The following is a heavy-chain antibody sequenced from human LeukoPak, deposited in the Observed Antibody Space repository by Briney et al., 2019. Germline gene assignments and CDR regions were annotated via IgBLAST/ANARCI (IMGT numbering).Heavy chain of an antibody. CDR1: GFTFRSYW. CDR2: INQDGSEK. J-gene: IGHJ4*02. V-gene: IGHV3-7*01. D-gene: IGHD3-22*01. CDR3: ARDPYYYDSSGYYGEGFDY. Sequence: GGSLRLSCAASGFTFRSYWMSWVRQAPGKGLEWVANINQDGSEKYYADSVKGRFTISRDNAKNSLYLQMNSLRAEDTAVYYCARDPYYYDSSGYYGEGFDYWGQGTLVTVSS.